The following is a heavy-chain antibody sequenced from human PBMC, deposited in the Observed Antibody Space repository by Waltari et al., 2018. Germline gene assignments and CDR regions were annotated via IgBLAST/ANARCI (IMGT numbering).Heavy chain of an antibody. Sequence: VQLVESGGGVVQPGRSLRLSCAASGFIFSAAAMHWVRQAPGKGLEWVAVISTDGSIIYYADSVKGRFTISRDNSKNTMYLQINSPRLDDTAVYYCARDRRLSDTEVADYWGQGTLVSVSS. CDR1: GFIFSAAA. D-gene: IGHD1-1*01. CDR2: ISTDGSII. CDR3: ARDRRLSDTEVADY. J-gene: IGHJ4*02. V-gene: IGHV3-30-3*01.